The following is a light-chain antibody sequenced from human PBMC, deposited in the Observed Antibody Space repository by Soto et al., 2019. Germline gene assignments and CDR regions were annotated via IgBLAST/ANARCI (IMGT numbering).Light chain of an antibody. J-gene: IGKJ1*01. CDR3: QQRSNWPPT. CDR1: QSVSSY. CDR2: DAS. V-gene: IGKV3-11*01. Sequence: IVLTHSPATLSLSPGERATLSLMASQSVSSYLAWYQQKPGQAPRLLIYDASNRATGIPARFSGSGSGTDFTLTISSLEPEDFAVYYCQQRSNWPPTFGQGTKVDI.